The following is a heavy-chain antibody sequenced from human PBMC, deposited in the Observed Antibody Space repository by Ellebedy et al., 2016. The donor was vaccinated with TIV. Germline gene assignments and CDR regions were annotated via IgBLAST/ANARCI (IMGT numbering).Heavy chain of an antibody. CDR1: GFVFSDYT. V-gene: IGHV3-69-1*02. CDR2: ISTTGNT. J-gene: IGHJ4*02. Sequence: PSETLSLTCEVSGFVFSDYTMDWVRQAPGKGLEWLAYISTTGNTYYADSVKGRFTISRDNSKNTLSLQMNSLRPDDTAVYFCAKELYAGAHYCSDYWGQGTLVTVSS. D-gene: IGHD2-15*01. CDR3: AKELYAGAHYCSDY.